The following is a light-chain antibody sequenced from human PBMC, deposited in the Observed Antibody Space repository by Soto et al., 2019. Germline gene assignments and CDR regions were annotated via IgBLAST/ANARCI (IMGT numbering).Light chain of an antibody. J-gene: IGKJ1*01. CDR3: QKYDSAPWT. Sequence: DIQMTQSQSSMSASVRDRVTITCRAIQGISNYLACYQQKPGKVPKLLIYAASTLQSGVPSRFSGSVSGTDFTLTISSLQPQDVATSFCQKYDSAPWTSGQGTQLEIK. V-gene: IGKV1-27*01. CDR1: QGISNY. CDR2: AAS.